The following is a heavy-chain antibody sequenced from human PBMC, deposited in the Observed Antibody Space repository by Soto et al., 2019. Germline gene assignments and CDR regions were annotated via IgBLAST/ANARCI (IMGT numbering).Heavy chain of an antibody. Sequence: QLQLQESGPGLVKPSETLSLTCTVSGGSISSSSYYWGWIRQPPGKGLEWIGSIYYSGSTYYNPSLKSRVTISVDTSKNQFSLKLSSVTAADTAVYYCATNRNNPGLELRRAFDIWGQGTMVTVSS. CDR2: IYYSGST. V-gene: IGHV4-39*01. CDR1: GGSISSSSYY. J-gene: IGHJ3*02. CDR3: ATNRNNPGLELRRAFDI. D-gene: IGHD1-7*01.